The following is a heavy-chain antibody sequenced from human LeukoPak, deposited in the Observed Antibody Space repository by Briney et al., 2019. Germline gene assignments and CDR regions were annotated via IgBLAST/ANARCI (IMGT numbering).Heavy chain of an antibody. Sequence: SQTLSLTCTVSGGSISSGGYYWSWIRQPPGKGLEWIGYIYHSGSTYYNPSLKSRVTISVDRSKNQFSLKLSSVTAADTAVYYCARVPVTGDVFDYWGQGTLVTVSS. J-gene: IGHJ4*02. D-gene: IGHD7-27*01. CDR3: ARVPVTGDVFDY. CDR1: GGSISSGGYY. CDR2: IYHSGST. V-gene: IGHV4-30-2*01.